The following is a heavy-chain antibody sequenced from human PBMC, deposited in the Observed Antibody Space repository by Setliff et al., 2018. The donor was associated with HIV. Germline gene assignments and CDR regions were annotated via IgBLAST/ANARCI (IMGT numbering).Heavy chain of an antibody. Sequence: SETLSLTCSVSGYSINTAYYWGWIRQSPGKGLEWIGGFHHSGSTHYNPSLKSRVTISVDTSENQFSLKVTSVTAADTATYYCSRGPPFDRWGRGTLVTVSS. CDR3: SRGPPFDR. J-gene: IGHJ2*01. CDR2: FHHSGST. V-gene: IGHV4-38-2*02. CDR1: GYSINTAYY.